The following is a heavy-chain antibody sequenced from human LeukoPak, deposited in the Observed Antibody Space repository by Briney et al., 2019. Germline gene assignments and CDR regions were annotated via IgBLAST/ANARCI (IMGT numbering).Heavy chain of an antibody. CDR1: GGSISSYY. CDR2: IYYSGST. CDR3: AREFSGSLDY. D-gene: IGHD1-26*01. V-gene: IGHV4-59*01. Sequence: PSETLSLTCSVSGGSISSYYWSWIRQPPGKGLEWIGYIYYSGSTNYNPSLKSRVTISVDTSKNQFSLKLSSVTAADTAVYYCAREFSGSLDYWGQGTLVTVSS. J-gene: IGHJ4*02.